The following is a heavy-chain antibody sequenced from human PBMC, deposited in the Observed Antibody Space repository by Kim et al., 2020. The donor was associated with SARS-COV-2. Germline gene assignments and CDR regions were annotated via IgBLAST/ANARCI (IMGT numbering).Heavy chain of an antibody. V-gene: IGHV1-69*04. J-gene: IGHJ4*02. Sequence: YAQKFQGSVTITADKSTSTAYMELSSLRSEDTAVYYCARGDGDYVYYFDYWGQGTLVTVSS. D-gene: IGHD4-17*01. CDR3: ARGDGDYVYYFDY.